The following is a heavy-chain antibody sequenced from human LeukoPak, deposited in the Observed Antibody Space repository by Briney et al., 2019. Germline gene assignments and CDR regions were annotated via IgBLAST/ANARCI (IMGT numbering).Heavy chain of an antibody. CDR2: INPNSGGT. J-gene: IGHJ4*02. Sequence: GASVKVSCKASGYTFTGYYMHWVRQAPGQGLEWMGWINPNSGGTNYAQKFQGRVTMTRDTSISTAYMELSRLRSDDTAVYYCASQGYCSSTSCYTNDYWGQGTLVTVSS. CDR3: ASQGYCSSTSCYTNDY. CDR1: GYTFTGYY. D-gene: IGHD2-2*02. V-gene: IGHV1-2*02.